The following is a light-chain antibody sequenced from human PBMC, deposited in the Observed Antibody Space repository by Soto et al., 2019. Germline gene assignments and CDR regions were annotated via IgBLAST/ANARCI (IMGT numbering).Light chain of an antibody. Sequence: DIQMTQSPSSLSASVVDRFTITCRASESISTWLAWYQQKPGKAPKLLIYGASSLESGVPPRFSGDGSGTEFTPTISSLQRDDFGIYYCQQYSRLWSFGQGTKVDIK. CDR2: GAS. CDR3: QQYSRLWS. J-gene: IGKJ1*01. V-gene: IGKV1-5*03. CDR1: ESISTW.